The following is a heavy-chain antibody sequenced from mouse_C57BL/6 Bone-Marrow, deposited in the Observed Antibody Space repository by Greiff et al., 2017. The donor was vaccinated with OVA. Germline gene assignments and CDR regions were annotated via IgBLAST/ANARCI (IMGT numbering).Heavy chain of an antibody. J-gene: IGHJ1*03. CDR1: GFNIKNTY. D-gene: IGHD3-3*01. CDR3: ARRGRDYWYFDV. V-gene: IGHV14-3*01. CDR2: IDPANGNP. Sequence: VQLQQSVAELVRPGASVKLSCTASGFNIKNTYMHWVKQRPEQGLEWIGRIDPANGNPNYAPKFTGKATMTADTSSSTAYRQLSSLTAEDSAIYCCARRGRDYWYFDVWGTGTTVTVSS.